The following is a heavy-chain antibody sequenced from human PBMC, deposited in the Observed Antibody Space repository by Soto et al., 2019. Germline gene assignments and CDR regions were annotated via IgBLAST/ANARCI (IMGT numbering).Heavy chain of an antibody. CDR3: ARRARLTGTTLDY. CDR2: IYYSGST. V-gene: IGHV4-39*01. CDR1: GGSISSSSYY. D-gene: IGHD1-1*01. J-gene: IGHJ4*02. Sequence: SETLSLTCTVSGGSISSSSYYWGWIRQPPGKGLEWIGSIYYSGSTYYNPSLKSRVTISVDTSKNQFSLKLSSVTAADTAVYYCARRARLTGTTLDYWGQGTLVTVSS.